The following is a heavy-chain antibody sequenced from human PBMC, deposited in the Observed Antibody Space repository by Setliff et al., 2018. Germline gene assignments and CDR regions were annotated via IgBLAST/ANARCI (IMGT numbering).Heavy chain of an antibody. Sequence: SETLSLTCTVSGGSISSYYWSWIRQPAGKGLEWIGHIYIGGSANYNPSLKSRVTMSIDTSKNQFSLKLNAVTAADMAVYYCAREQWLDPPGYYYMDVWAKGTTVTVSS. V-gene: IGHV4-4*07. CDR1: GGSISSYY. J-gene: IGHJ6*03. D-gene: IGHD6-19*01. CDR2: IYIGGSA. CDR3: AREQWLDPPGYYYMDV.